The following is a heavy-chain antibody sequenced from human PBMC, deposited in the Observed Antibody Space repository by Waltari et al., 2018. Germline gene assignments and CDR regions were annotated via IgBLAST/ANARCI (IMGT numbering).Heavy chain of an antibody. CDR2: INPNCGGT. CDR1: GYTFTGYY. V-gene: IGHV1-2*02. J-gene: IGHJ4*02. Sequence: QVQLVQSGAEVKKPGASVKVSCKASGYTFTGYYMHWVRKAPGQGLELRGVINPNCGGTNYEQKFQGRVTMTRDTSISTAYMELSRLRSDDTAVYYCARTLSGYSSGWYYFDYWGQGTLVTVSS. CDR3: ARTLSGYSSGWYYFDY. D-gene: IGHD6-19*01.